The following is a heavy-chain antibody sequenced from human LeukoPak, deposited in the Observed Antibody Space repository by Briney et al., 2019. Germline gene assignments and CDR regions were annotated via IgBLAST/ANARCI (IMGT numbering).Heavy chain of an antibody. J-gene: IGHJ4*02. V-gene: IGHV4-31*03. CDR2: IYYSGST. D-gene: IGHD2-2*01. Sequence: ASQTLSLTCTVSGGSISSGGYYWSWIRQHPGKGLEWIGYIYYSGSTYYNPSLKSRVTISVDTSKNQFSLKLSSVTAADTAVYYWARCFGSTSWGFDYGGQGTLVTVPS. CDR1: GGSISSGGYY. CDR3: ARCFGSTSWGFDY.